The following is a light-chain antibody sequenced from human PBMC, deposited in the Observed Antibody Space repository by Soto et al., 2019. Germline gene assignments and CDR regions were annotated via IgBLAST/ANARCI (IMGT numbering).Light chain of an antibody. CDR2: EVH. Sequence: QSVLTQPTSVSGSPGQSITISCTGTTSDVGGSNYVSWYQQHPGNAPNLIIFEVHNRPSGVSNRFSGSKSGNTASLTISGLQAEDEAEYYCSSYSSSSTPYVFETGTKVTVL. V-gene: IGLV2-14*01. CDR3: SSYSSSSTPYV. CDR1: TSDVGGSNY. J-gene: IGLJ1*01.